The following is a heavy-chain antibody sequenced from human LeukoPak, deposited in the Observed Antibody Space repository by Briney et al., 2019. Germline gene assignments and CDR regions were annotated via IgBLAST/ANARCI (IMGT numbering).Heavy chain of an antibody. D-gene: IGHD2-21*01. CDR3: ARFNSPICGGDCLNYFDY. V-gene: IGHV4-30-4*08. CDR2: IYYSGST. CDR1: GGSISSGDYY. Sequence: SETLSLTCTVSGGSISSGDYYWSWIRQPPGKGLEWIGYIYYSGSTYYNPSLKSRVTISVDTSKNQLSLKLISAAAADTAVYYCARFNSPICGGDCLNYFDYWGQGTLVTVSS. J-gene: IGHJ4*02.